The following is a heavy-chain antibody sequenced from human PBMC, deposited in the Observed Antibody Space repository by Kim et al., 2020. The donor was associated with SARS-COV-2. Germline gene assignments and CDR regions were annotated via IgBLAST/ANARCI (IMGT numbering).Heavy chain of an antibody. CDR1: GGSISSYY. Sequence: SETLSLTCTVSGGSISSYYWSWIRQPPGKGLEWTGYIYYSGSTNYNPSLKSRVTISVDTSKNQFSLKLSSVTAADTAVYYCARGDVVYAAFDYWGQGTLVTVSS. D-gene: IGHD2-8*02. J-gene: IGHJ4*02. CDR3: ARGDVVYAAFDY. V-gene: IGHV4-59*01. CDR2: IYYSGST.